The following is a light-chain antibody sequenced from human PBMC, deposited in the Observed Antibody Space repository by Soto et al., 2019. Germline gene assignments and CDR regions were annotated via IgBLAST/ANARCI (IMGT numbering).Light chain of an antibody. V-gene: IGKV3-20*01. CDR2: GAS. Sequence: EIVLTQSPGTLSLSPGETATLSCRASQSFSSRYLAWYQQKPRQAPRLLIHGASSRATGIPDRFSGSGSGAAFTLTISRLEPEDFAVYSCQQYGGTPPYTFGQGTKLEIK. CDR3: QQYGGTPPYT. CDR1: QSFSSRY. J-gene: IGKJ2*01.